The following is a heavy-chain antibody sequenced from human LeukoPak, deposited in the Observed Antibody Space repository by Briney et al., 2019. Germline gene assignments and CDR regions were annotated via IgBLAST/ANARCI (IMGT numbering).Heavy chain of an antibody. CDR2: IFYSGST. CDR3: ARERREGGSSWIDY. V-gene: IGHV4-30-4*01. Sequence: SETLSLTCTVSGGSISSGDYYWSWIRQPPGKGLEWIGHIFYSGSTYYNPSLMRRLTISVDTSKNQFSLKLSSVAPADTAVYYCARERREGGSSWIDYWGRGTLVTVSS. D-gene: IGHD6-13*01. J-gene: IGHJ4*02. CDR1: GGSISSGDYY.